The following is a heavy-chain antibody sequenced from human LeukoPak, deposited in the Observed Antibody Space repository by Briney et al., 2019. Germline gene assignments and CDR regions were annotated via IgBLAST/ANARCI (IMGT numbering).Heavy chain of an antibody. CDR1: GGSISSSSYY. V-gene: IGHV4-39*07. CDR2: IYYSGST. J-gene: IGHJ4*02. D-gene: IGHD3-3*01. CDR3: ARDPEGHGYYFDY. Sequence: PSETLSLTCTVSGGSISSSSYYWGWIRQPPGKGLEWIGSIYYSGSTYYNPSLKSRVSMSVDTSKNQFSLKLSSVTAADTAVYYCARDPEGHGYYFDYWGQGALVTVSS.